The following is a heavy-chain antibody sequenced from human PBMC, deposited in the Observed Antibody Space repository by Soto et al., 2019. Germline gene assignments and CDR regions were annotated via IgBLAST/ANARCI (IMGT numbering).Heavy chain of an antibody. D-gene: IGHD6-19*01. CDR2: ISGGGGNT. CDR1: GFTFSSYA. CDR3: AKDRGAGGRFSGIAVAGIPS. J-gene: IGHJ5*02. V-gene: IGHV3-23*01. Sequence: EVQLLESGGGLEQPGGSLRLSCAASGFTFSSYAMSWVRQTPGKGLEWVSGISGGGGNTYYADSVTGRFTISRDNSRNTLYLQMNSLRAADTATYYCAKDRGAGGRFSGIAVAGIPSWGQGTLVTVSS.